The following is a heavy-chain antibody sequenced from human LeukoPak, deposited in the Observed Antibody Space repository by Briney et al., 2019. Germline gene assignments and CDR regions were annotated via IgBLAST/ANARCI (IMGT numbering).Heavy chain of an antibody. V-gene: IGHV3-53*01. D-gene: IGHD6-19*01. CDR3: ARASYSSGWYELGKIDY. CDR2: IYSGGST. J-gene: IGHJ4*02. Sequence: GGSLRLSCAASGFTVSSNYMSWVRQAPGKGLEWVSVIYSGGSTYYADSVKGRFTISRDNSKNTLYLQMNSLRAEDTAVYYCARASYSSGWYELGKIDYWGQGTLVTVSS. CDR1: GFTVSSNY.